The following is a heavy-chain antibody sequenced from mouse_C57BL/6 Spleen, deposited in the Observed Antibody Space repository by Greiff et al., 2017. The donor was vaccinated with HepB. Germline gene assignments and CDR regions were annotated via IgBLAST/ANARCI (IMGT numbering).Heavy chain of an antibody. Sequence: VQLQQSGAELVKPGASVKVSCKASGYTFTSYWMHWVKQRPGQGLEWIGRIHPSDSDTNYNQKFKGKATLTVDKSSSTAYMQLSSLTSEDSAVYYWAIPYDYGSSSWFAYWGQGTLVTVAA. J-gene: IGHJ3*01. V-gene: IGHV1-74*01. CDR2: IHPSDSDT. CDR1: GYTFTSYW. D-gene: IGHD1-1*01. CDR3: AIPYDYGSSSWFAY.